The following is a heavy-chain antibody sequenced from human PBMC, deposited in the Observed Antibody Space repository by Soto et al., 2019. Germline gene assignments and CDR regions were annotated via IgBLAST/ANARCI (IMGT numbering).Heavy chain of an antibody. CDR3: ARDYPPAKRYFDWLLYKADAFDI. D-gene: IGHD3-9*01. CDR2: ISSSSSYI. J-gene: IGHJ3*02. CDR1: GFTFSSYS. V-gene: IGHV3-21*01. Sequence: GGSLRLSCAASGFTFSSYSMNWVRQAPGKGLEWVSSISSSSSYIYYADSVKGRFTISRGNAKNSLYLQMNSLRAEDTAVYYCARDYPPAKRYFDWLLYKADAFDIWGQGTMVTVSS.